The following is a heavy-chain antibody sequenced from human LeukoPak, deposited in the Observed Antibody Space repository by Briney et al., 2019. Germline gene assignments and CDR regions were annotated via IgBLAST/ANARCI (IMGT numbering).Heavy chain of an antibody. CDR1: GGTFSSYA. J-gene: IGHJ4*02. CDR3: AGDSSGYYFDY. CDR2: IIPIFGTA. D-gene: IGHD3-22*01. V-gene: IGHV1-69*05. Sequence: SVKVSCKASGGTFSSYAISWMRQAPGQGLEWMGRIIPIFGTANYAQKFQGRVTITTDESTSTAYMELSSLRSEDTAVYYCAGDSSGYYFDYWGQGTLVTVSS.